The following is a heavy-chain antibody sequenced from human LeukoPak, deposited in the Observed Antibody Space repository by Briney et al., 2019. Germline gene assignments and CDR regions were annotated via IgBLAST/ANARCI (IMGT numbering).Heavy chain of an antibody. Sequence: PSETLSLTCSVSGYSISSGYYWGWIRQPPGKGLEWIGSVYYSGNTYYNPSLKNRVTIPVDTSKNHFSLKLSSVTAADTAVYYCARDATYPPKGFDPWGQGTLVTVSS. CDR2: VYYSGNT. CDR1: GYSISSGYY. CDR3: ARDATYPPKGFDP. J-gene: IGHJ5*02. V-gene: IGHV4-38-2*02.